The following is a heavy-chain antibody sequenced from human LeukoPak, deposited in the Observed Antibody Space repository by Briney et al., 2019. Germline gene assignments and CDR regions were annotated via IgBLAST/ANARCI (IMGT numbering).Heavy chain of an antibody. CDR1: RFILHDYD. Sequence: PGGSLRLSCTAPRFILHDYDIHWVRQAPGKGLEWVSLISGDGGRTFYADSVKGRFTISRDNSKNSLYLQMNSLRSDDTALYYSAKESYTSGLYDYWGQGTLVTVSS. D-gene: IGHD6-19*01. CDR3: AKESYTSGLYDY. J-gene: IGHJ4*02. CDR2: ISGDGGRT. V-gene: IGHV3-43*02.